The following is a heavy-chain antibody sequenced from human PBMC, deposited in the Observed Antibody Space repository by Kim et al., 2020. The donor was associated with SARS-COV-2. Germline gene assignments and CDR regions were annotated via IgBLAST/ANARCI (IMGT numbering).Heavy chain of an antibody. Sequence: EHAISVKSRITIHADTSKNQFSLQLMSVTPEDTAVYYCARGGSGTTGFDYWGQGTLVTVSS. CDR3: ARGGSGTTGFDY. D-gene: IGHD1-7*01. J-gene: IGHJ4*02. V-gene: IGHV6-1*01.